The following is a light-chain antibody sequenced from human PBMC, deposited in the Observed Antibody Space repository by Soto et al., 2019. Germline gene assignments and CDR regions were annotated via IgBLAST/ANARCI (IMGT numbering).Light chain of an antibody. CDR3: QQYKNRPPWT. J-gene: IGKJ1*01. CDR1: QSVIGN. V-gene: IGKV3-15*01. CDR2: GAS. Sequence: EIVMTQSPATLSVSPGERATLSCRASQSVIGNLAWYQQKPGQAPRLLIYGASTRATGIPARFSGSGSGTEFTLTISSLQSEDFAVYYCQQYKNRPPWTFGQGTKVEIK.